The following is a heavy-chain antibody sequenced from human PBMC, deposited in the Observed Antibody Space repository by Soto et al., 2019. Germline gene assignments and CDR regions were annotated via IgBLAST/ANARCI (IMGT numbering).Heavy chain of an antibody. CDR1: GGSISSSSYY. CDR3: ASRTYYDILTGYWDSDY. CDR2: IYYSGST. D-gene: IGHD3-9*01. V-gene: IGHV4-39*01. Sequence: PSETLSLTCTVSGGSISSSSYYWGWIRQPPGKGLEWIGSIYYSGSTYYNPSLKSRVTISVDTSKNQFSLKLSSVTAADMAVYYCASRTYYDILTGYWDSDYWGQGTLVTVSS. J-gene: IGHJ4*02.